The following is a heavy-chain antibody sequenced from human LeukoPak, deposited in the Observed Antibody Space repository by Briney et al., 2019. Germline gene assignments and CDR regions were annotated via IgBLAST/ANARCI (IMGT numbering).Heavy chain of an antibody. CDR2: IWYDGSNK. V-gene: IGHV3-33*01. J-gene: IGHJ6*04. CDR3: ARDRIDPYYYGMDV. Sequence: PGGSLRLSCAATGFTFSSYGMHWVRQAPGKGLEWVAVIWYDGSNKYYADSVKGRFTISRDNSKNTLYLQMNSLRAEDTAVYYCARDRIDPYYYGMDVWGKGTTVTVSS. CDR1: GFTFSSYG.